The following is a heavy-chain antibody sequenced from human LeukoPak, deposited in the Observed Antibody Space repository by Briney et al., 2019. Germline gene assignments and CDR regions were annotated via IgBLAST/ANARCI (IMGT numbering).Heavy chain of an antibody. D-gene: IGHD2-15*01. J-gene: IGHJ4*02. CDR2: INHSGST. Sequence: SETLSLTCAVYGGSFSGYYWSWTRQPPGKGLEWIGEINHSGSTNYNPSLKSRVTISVDTSKNQFSLKLSSVTAADTAVYYCARTPGKALFDYWGQGTLVTVSS. CDR1: GGSFSGYY. V-gene: IGHV4-34*01. CDR3: ARTPGKALFDY.